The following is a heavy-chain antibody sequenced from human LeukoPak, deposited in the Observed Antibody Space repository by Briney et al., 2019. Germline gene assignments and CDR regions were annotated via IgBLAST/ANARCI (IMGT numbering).Heavy chain of an antibody. CDR2: ISSSGSTI. J-gene: IGHJ6*03. CDR3: ARTYSGSYYYLYYYYMDV. Sequence: TGGSLRLSCAASGFTFSSYEMNWVRQAPGKGLEWVSYISSSGSTIYYADSVKGRFTISRDNAKNSLYLQMNSLRAEDTAVYYCARTYSGSYYYLYYYYMDVWGKGTTVTISS. D-gene: IGHD1-26*01. CDR1: GFTFSSYE. V-gene: IGHV3-48*03.